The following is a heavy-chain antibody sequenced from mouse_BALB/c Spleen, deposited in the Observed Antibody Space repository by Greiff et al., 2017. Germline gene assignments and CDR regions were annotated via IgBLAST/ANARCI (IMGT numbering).Heavy chain of an antibody. J-gene: IGHJ4*01. CDR1: GFTFSSYT. V-gene: IGHV5-9*03. CDR3: ARFRRGYAMDY. Sequence: EVQRVESGGGLVKPGGSLKLSCAASGFTFSSYTMSWVRQTPEKRLEWVATISSGGGNTYYPDSVKGRFTISRDNAKNNLYLQMSSLRSEDTALYYCARFRRGYAMDYWGQGTSVTVSS. CDR2: ISSGGGNT.